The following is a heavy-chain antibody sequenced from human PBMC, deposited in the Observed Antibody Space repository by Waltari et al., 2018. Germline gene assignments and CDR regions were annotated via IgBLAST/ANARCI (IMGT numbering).Heavy chain of an antibody. Sequence: QVQLVESGGGVVQPGGSLRLSCAASGFTFSSYGMHWVRQAPGKGLEWVAFIRYDGSNKYYADSVKGRFTISRDNSKNTLYLQMNSLRAEDTAVYYCARVMDYYDSSGYFYDAFDIWGQGTMVTVSS. CDR1: GFTFSSYG. V-gene: IGHV3-30*02. D-gene: IGHD3-22*01. CDR3: ARVMDYYDSSGYFYDAFDI. J-gene: IGHJ3*02. CDR2: IRYDGSNK.